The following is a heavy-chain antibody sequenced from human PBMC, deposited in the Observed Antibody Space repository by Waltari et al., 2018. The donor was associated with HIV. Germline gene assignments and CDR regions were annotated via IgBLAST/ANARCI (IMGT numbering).Heavy chain of an antibody. J-gene: IGHJ4*02. Sequence: QVQLQESGPGLVKPSQTLSLTCTVSGGSISSGSYYWGWIRQAAGKGLEWIGRVYTSGNTNDRPSLKRRVTISMDTSKNQFSLRLSSVTAADTAVYYCARELSDYGATAWFDYWGRGTLVTVSS. CDR2: VYTSGNT. D-gene: IGHD3-16*01. CDR1: GGSISSGSYY. V-gene: IGHV4-61*02. CDR3: ARELSDYGATAWFDY.